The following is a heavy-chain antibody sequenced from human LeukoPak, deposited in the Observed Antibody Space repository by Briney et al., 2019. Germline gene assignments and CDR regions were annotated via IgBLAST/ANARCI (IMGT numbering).Heavy chain of an antibody. J-gene: IGHJ4*02. CDR3: ARALTSSWSIDY. V-gene: IGHV3-33*01. CDR2: IWYDGSNK. CDR1: GFTFSSYG. Sequence: GGSLRLSCAASGFTFSSYGMHWVRQAPGKGLEWVAVIWYDGSNKYYAGSVKGRFTISRDNAKNSLYLQMNSLRAEDTAVYYCARALTSSWSIDYWGQGTLVTVSS. D-gene: IGHD6-13*01.